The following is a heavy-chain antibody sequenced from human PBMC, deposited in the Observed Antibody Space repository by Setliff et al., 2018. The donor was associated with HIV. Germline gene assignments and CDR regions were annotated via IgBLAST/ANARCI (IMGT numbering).Heavy chain of an antibody. Sequence: SETLSLTCTLSGFSISSDGFYWNWIRQRPGKGLEWIGYIFGSGITYYNPSLKSRVTISVDTSKNQISLKLSSVTAADTAVYYCARDNAYYYGSGSHRYYAMDVWGRGTTVTVSS. CDR2: IFGSGIT. D-gene: IGHD3-10*01. CDR3: ARDNAYYYGSGSHRYYAMDV. V-gene: IGHV4-31*03. CDR1: GFSISSDGFY. J-gene: IGHJ6*02.